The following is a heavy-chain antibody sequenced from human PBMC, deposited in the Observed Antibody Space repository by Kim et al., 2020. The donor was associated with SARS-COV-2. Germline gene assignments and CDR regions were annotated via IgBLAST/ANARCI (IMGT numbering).Heavy chain of an antibody. D-gene: IGHD5-12*01. CDR3: AKANSGYDLGGYYGMDV. Sequence: GGSLRLSCAASGFTFSSYGMHWVRQAPGKGLEWVAVISYDGSNKYYADSVKGRFTISRDNSKNTLYLQMNSLRTEDTAVYYCAKANSGYDLGGYYGMDVWGQGTTVTVSS. CDR1: GFTFSSYG. V-gene: IGHV3-30*18. J-gene: IGHJ6*02. CDR2: ISYDGSNK.